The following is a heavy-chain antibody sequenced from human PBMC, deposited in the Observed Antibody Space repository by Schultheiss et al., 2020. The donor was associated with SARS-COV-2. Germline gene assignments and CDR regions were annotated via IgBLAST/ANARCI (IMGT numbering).Heavy chain of an antibody. J-gene: IGHJ4*02. CDR2: IYSGGST. D-gene: IGHD6-19*01. CDR1: GFTVSSNY. CDR3: ARDLRGWYYDY. V-gene: IGHV3-53*05. Sequence: GSLRLSCAASGFTVSSNYMSWVRQAPGKGLEWVSVIYSGGSTYYADSVKGRFTISRDNSKNTLYLQMNSLRAEDTAVYYCARDLRGWYYDYWGQGTLVTVSS.